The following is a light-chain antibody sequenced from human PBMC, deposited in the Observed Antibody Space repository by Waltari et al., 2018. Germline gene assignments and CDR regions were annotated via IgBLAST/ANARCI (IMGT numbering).Light chain of an antibody. CDR3: QHSYTVPIT. CDR1: QSISRN. J-gene: IGKJ3*01. CDR2: DAS. V-gene: IGKV1-39*01. Sequence: DLQMTQAPTSLSASVGDRVTIPCRASQSISRNLNWYQQKQGKAPKPLIHDASTLHSGVPSRISSSGSGTDFTLTITSLQPEDFATYYCQHSYTVPITFGPGTKVEIK.